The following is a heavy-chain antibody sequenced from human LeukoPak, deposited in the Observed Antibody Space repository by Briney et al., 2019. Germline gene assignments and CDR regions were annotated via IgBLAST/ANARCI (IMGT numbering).Heavy chain of an antibody. J-gene: IGHJ4*02. V-gene: IGHV1-2*02. CDR1: GYTFTGYY. Sequence: ASVKVSCKASGYTFTGYYMHWVRQAPGQGLEWMGWINPNSGGTRYAQKFQGRVTMTRDTSIITAYMELSRLRSDDTAVYYCARRYVGGFDYWGQGTLVTVSS. CDR2: INPNSGGT. D-gene: IGHD3-10*01. CDR3: ARRYVGGFDY.